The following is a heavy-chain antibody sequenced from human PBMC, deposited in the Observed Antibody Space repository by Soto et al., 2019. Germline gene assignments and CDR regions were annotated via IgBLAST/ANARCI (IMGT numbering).Heavy chain of an antibody. D-gene: IGHD4-17*01. CDR3: ARGVTTPDWCFDL. CDR2: ISTSSSTI. V-gene: IGHV3-48*01. J-gene: IGHJ2*01. Sequence: EVQLVESGGGLVQPGGSLRLSCAASGFTFSSYSMNWVRQAPGKGLEWVSFISTSSSTIYYADSVKGRFTISRDNAKNSLYLQMNSLRAEDTAVYYCARGVTTPDWCFDLWGRGALVTVSS. CDR1: GFTFSSYS.